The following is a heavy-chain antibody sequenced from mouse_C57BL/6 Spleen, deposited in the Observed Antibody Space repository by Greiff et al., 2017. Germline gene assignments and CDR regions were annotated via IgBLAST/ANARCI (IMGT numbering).Heavy chain of an antibody. Sequence: VQLQPPGAELVKPGASVQLSCKASGYTFTSYWMHWVQQRPGQGLEWLGMIPPNSGSPNSNEKFKSKATLTVYKSSSTAYMQLSSVTSEDSAVYYGARGEIKRGFAYWGQGTLVTVSA. CDR1: GYTFTSYW. D-gene: IGHD2-4*01. CDR3: ARGEIKRGFAY. V-gene: IGHV1-64*01. CDR2: IPPNSGSP. J-gene: IGHJ3*01.